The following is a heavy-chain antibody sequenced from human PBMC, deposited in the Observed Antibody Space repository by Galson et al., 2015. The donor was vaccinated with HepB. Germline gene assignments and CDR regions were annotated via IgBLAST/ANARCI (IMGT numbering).Heavy chain of an antibody. D-gene: IGHD4-23*01. CDR1: GFTFSSYA. Sequence: SLRLSCAASGFTFSSYAMSWVRQAPGKGLEWVSAISGSGGSTYYADSVKGRFTISRDNSKNTLYLQMNSLRAGDTAVYYCAKDPGYGGNSAMYFDYWGQGTLVTVSS. J-gene: IGHJ4*02. V-gene: IGHV3-23*01. CDR3: AKDPGYGGNSAMYFDY. CDR2: ISGSGGST.